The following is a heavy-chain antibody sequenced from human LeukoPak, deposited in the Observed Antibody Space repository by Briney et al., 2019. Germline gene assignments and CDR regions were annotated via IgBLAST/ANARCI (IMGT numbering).Heavy chain of an antibody. CDR3: ARRGYNYEIDY. V-gene: IGHV4-59*01. CDR1: GDSIISYY. J-gene: IGHJ4*02. CDR2: IYYSGTT. Sequence: TSETLSLTCTVSGDSIISYYWGWIRQPPGKGLEWIGYIYYSGTTNYNPSLKSRVTISVDTSKNQFSLKVSSVTAADTAVYYCARRGYNYEIDYWGQGTLVTVSS. D-gene: IGHD5-18*01.